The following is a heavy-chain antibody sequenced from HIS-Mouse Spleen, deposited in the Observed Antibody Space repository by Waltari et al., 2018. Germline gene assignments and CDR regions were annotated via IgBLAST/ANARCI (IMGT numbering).Heavy chain of an antibody. J-gene: IGHJ2*01. Sequence: QLQLQESGPGLVKPSETLSLTCTVSGGSISSSSYYWGWIRQPPGKGLEWIGSLHSSGRPSYNPSLQSRVTMSVDTSQTQFSLKLSSVTAADTAVYYCAREIPYSSSWYDWYFDLWGRGTLVTVSS. D-gene: IGHD6-13*01. CDR2: LHSSGRP. CDR3: AREIPYSSSWYDWYFDL. V-gene: IGHV4-39*07. CDR1: GGSISSSSYY.